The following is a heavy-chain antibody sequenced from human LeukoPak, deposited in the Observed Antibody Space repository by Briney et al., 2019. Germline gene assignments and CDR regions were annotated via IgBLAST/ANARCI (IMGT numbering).Heavy chain of an antibody. Sequence: SVKVSCKASGGTFSSYTISWVRQAPGQGLEWMGRIIPILGIANYAQKFQGRVTITADKSTSTACMELSSLRSEDTAVYYCARDPRYYDSSGYLEEVDYWGQGTLVTVSS. CDR1: GGTFSSYT. CDR2: IIPILGIA. J-gene: IGHJ4*02. D-gene: IGHD3-22*01. CDR3: ARDPRYYDSSGYLEEVDY. V-gene: IGHV1-69*04.